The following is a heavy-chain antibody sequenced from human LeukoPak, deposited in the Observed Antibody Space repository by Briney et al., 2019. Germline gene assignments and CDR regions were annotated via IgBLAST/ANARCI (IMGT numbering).Heavy chain of an antibody. Sequence: GSLRLSCATSGPTVSRNYMSWVRPGPGQGLEWVSVIYSGGSTIYADSVKGRFTISRDNSKNTLFLQMNSLRAEDTAVYYCARDMGDWGRAFDIWGQGTMVTVSS. J-gene: IGHJ3*02. CDR3: ARDMGDWGRAFDI. CDR2: IYSGGST. CDR1: GPTVSRNY. V-gene: IGHV3-53*01. D-gene: IGHD7-27*01.